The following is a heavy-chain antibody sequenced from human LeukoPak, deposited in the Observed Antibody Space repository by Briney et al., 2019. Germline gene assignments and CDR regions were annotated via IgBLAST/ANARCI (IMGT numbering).Heavy chain of an antibody. V-gene: IGHV3-30*18. CDR2: ISYDGSNK. CDR1: GFTFSSYG. D-gene: IGHD6-13*01. Sequence: GRSLRLSCAASGFTFSSYGMHWVRQAPGKGLEWAAVISYDGSNKYYADSVKGRFTISRDNSKNTLYLQMNSLRAEDTAVYYCAKDFGSSWHDAFDIWGQGTMVTVSS. J-gene: IGHJ3*02. CDR3: AKDFGSSWHDAFDI.